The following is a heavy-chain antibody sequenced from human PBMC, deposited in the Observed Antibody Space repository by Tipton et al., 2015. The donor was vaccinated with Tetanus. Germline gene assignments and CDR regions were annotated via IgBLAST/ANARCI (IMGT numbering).Heavy chain of an antibody. V-gene: IGHV3-48*02. CDR1: GFTFSRHC. D-gene: IGHD3-16*01. CDR2: ISSSSSNI. CDR3: ARGPLGPSNDSVWGSYDC. Sequence: SLRLSCAASGFTFSRHCMNWVRQAPGKGLEWVSYISSSSSNIYYAESVEGRFTISRDDPKSSLFLHMNSLREEDTAVYYCARGPLGPSNDSVWGSYDCWGQGAMVTVSS. J-gene: IGHJ4*02.